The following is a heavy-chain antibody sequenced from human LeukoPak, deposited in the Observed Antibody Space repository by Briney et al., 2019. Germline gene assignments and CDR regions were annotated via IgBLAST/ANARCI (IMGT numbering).Heavy chain of an antibody. CDR3: ARHRCSNCGDYFDY. J-gene: IGHJ4*02. CDR2: IKQDGSAK. D-gene: IGHD4-17*01. CDR1: GFTFSSYW. V-gene: IGHV3-7*03. Sequence: GGSLRLSCAASGFTFSSYWMSWVRQAPGKGLEWVANIKQDGSAKYYVDSVKGRFTISRDNAKNSLYLQVDSLRAEDTAVYYCARHRCSNCGDYFDYWGQGTLVTVPS.